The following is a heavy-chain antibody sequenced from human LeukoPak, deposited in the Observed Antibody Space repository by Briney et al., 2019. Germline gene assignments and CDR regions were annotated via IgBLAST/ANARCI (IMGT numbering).Heavy chain of an antibody. J-gene: IGHJ4*02. V-gene: IGHV3-66*01. CDR1: GFTFSNAW. CDR3: ARSCRDGYNCFDY. D-gene: IGHD5-24*01. Sequence: GGSLRLSCTASGFTFSNAWMSWVRQAPGKGLEWVSVIYSGGSTDYADSVKGRFTISRDNSKNTVYLQMNSLRAEDTDVYYCARSCRDGYNCFDYWGQGTLVTVSS. CDR2: IYSGGST.